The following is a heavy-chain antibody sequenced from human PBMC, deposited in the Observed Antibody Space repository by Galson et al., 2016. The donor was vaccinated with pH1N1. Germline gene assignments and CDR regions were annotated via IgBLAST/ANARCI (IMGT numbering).Heavy chain of an antibody. CDR2: ISWNSGSI. CDR1: GFTFDDYA. J-gene: IGHJ6*01. V-gene: IGHV3-9*01. Sequence: SLRLSCAASGFTFDDYAMHWVRQASGKGLEWVSGISWNSGSIDYADSVKGRFTISRDNAKNSLYLQMNSLHQGPIGLPPGTLLQEHLWG. CDR3: TLLQEHL.